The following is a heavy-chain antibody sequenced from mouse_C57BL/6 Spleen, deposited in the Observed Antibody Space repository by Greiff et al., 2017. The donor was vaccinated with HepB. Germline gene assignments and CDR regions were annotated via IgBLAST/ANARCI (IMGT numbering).Heavy chain of an antibody. CDR3: ARPPYYYGSSYWYFDV. Sequence: EVNVVESGGGLVKPGGSLKLSCAASGFTFSDYGMHWVRQAPEKGLEWVAYISSGSSTIYYADTVKGRFTISRDNAKNTLFLQMTSLRSEDTAMYYCARPPYYYGSSYWYFDVWGTGTTVTVSS. J-gene: IGHJ1*03. CDR2: ISSGSSTI. V-gene: IGHV5-17*01. CDR1: GFTFSDYG. D-gene: IGHD1-1*01.